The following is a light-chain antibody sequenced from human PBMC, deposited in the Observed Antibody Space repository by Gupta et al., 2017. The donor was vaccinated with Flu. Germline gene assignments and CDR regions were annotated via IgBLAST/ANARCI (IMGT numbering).Light chain of an antibody. CDR1: PSLSSSQ. V-gene: IGKV3-20*01. Sequence: MVLTQSPGPLSLPPGERAALSCRASPSLSSSQLAWYQQKPGQAPRLLIYGASRRATSIADRFSGSGAGTDFILTISRLEPEDFAVYYCQPYGSSRTFGQGTKVEIK. CDR3: QPYGSSRT. J-gene: IGKJ1*01. CDR2: GAS.